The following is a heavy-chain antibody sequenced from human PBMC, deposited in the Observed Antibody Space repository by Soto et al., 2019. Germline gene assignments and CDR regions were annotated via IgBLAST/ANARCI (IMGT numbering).Heavy chain of an antibody. CDR1: GFTFSSYA. D-gene: IGHD1-26*01. CDR3: ARRGSGSYYAY. CDR2: ISGSGGST. J-gene: IGHJ4*02. V-gene: IGHV3-23*01. Sequence: EVQLLESGGGLVQPGGSLRLSCADSGFTFSSYAMRWVRQAPVKGLEWVSAISGSGGSTYYADSVKGRFTISRDNSKNKLYLQMTSLRAEYTAVYYGARRGSGSYYAYWGQGTLVTVSS.